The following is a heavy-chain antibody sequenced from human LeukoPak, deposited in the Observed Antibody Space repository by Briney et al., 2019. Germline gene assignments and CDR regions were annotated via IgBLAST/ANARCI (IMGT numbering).Heavy chain of an antibody. Sequence: PGGSLRLSCAASGFPFNTYAMSWVRQAPGKGLEWVSIIRPTGSNTYYASSVKGRFTISRDDSKTTLYLQMSSLKAEDTAIYYCAKPAFYETSAPLRDLSFWGQGTLVTVSS. CDR2: IRPTGSNT. J-gene: IGHJ4*02. CDR1: GFPFNTYA. D-gene: IGHD1-14*01. CDR3: AKPAFYETSAPLRDLSF. V-gene: IGHV3-23*01.